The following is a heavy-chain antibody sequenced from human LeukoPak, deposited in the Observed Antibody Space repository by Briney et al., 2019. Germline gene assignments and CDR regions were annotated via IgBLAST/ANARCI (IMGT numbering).Heavy chain of an antibody. CDR2: ISSSRSYI. CDR3: ARLDAFDI. V-gene: IGHV3-21*01. J-gene: IGHJ3*02. CDR1: GFTFSSYR. Sequence: GGSLRLSCAASGFTFSSYRMSWVRQAPGKGLEWVSSISSSRSYIYYAASVKGRFNISRDNAKNSLYLQMNSLRAEDTAVYYCARLDAFDIWGQGTMVTVSS.